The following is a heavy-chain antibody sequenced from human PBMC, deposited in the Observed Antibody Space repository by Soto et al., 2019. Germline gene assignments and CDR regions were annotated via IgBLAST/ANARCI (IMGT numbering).Heavy chain of an antibody. CDR2: IYHSGST. CDR3: ARRVSYYYYMEV. CDR1: SGSISSSNW. Sequence: ASETLSLTCAVSSGSISSSNWWSWVRQPPGKGLEWIGEIYHSGSTNYNPSLKSRVTISVDKSKNQFSLKLSSVTAADTAVYYCARRVSYYYYMEVWGKGTTVTVSS. D-gene: IGHD6-13*01. V-gene: IGHV4-4*02. J-gene: IGHJ6*03.